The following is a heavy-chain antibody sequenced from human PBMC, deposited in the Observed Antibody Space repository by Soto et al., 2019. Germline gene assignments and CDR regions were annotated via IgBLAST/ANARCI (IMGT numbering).Heavy chain of an antibody. D-gene: IGHD2-15*01. CDR3: ASFSKGCSGGSCYWPPTIFDY. Sequence: ASVKVSCKASGYTFTSYDINWVRQAPGQGLEWMGWISAYNGNTNYAPKLQGRVTMTTDTSTSTAYMELRSLRSDDTAVYYCASFSKGCSGGSCYWPPTIFDYWGQGTLVTVSS. CDR2: ISAYNGNT. V-gene: IGHV1-18*01. J-gene: IGHJ4*02. CDR1: GYTFTSYD.